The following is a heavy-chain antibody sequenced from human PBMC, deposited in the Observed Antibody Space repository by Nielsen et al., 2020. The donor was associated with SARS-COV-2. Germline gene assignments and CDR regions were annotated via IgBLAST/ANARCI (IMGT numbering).Heavy chain of an antibody. CDR2: INPSGGST. V-gene: IGHV1-46*01. Sequence: ASVKVSCKASGYTFTSYGISWVRQAPGQGLEWMGIINPSGGSTSYAQKFQGRVTMTRDTSTSTVYMELSSLRSEDTAVYYCARDLGTTGTTFYYYGMDVWGQGTTVTVSS. CDR3: ARDLGTTGTTFYYYGMDV. D-gene: IGHD1-1*01. CDR1: GYTFTSYG. J-gene: IGHJ6*02.